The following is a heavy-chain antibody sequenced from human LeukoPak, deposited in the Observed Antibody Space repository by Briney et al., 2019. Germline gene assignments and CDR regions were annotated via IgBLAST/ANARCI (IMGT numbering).Heavy chain of an antibody. D-gene: IGHD4-17*01. CDR1: GGSISRYY. J-gene: IGHJ4*02. V-gene: IGHV4-4*07. Sequence: SETLSLTCTVSGGSISRYYWSWIRQPAGKGLEWIGRIYTSGSTNYNPSSKSRVTMSVDTSKNQFSLKLSSVTAADTAVYYCARDLIYGDYSDYYFDYWGQGTLVTVSS. CDR2: IYTSGST. CDR3: ARDLIYGDYSDYYFDY.